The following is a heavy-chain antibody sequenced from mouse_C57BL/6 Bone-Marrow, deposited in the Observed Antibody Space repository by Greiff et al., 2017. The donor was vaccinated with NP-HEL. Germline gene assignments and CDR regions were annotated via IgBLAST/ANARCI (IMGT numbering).Heavy chain of an antibody. J-gene: IGHJ2*01. CDR1: GYTFTSYW. V-gene: IGHV1-59*01. CDR3: ARLYYFDY. CDR2: IDPSDSYT. Sequence: VKLQQPGAELVRPGTSVKLSCKASGYTFTSYWVHWVKQRPGQGLEWIGVIDPSDSYTNYNQKFKGKATLTVDTSSSTAYMQLSSLTSEDSAVYYCARLYYFDYWGQGTTLTVSS.